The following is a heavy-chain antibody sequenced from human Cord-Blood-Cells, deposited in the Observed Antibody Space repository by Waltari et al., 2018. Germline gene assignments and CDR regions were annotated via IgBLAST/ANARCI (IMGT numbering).Heavy chain of an antibody. CDR1: GFTFSSYG. Sequence: QVQLVESGGGVVQPGGSLRLSCAASGFTFSSYGMHWVRQAPGKGPGWVAFIRYDGSNKYYAYSVKGRFTISRDNSKNTLYLQMNSLRAEDTAVYYCAKPGAMGAISWWGQGTLVTVSS. D-gene: IGHD1-26*01. CDR2: IRYDGSNK. J-gene: IGHJ4*02. V-gene: IGHV3-30*02. CDR3: AKPGAMGAISW.